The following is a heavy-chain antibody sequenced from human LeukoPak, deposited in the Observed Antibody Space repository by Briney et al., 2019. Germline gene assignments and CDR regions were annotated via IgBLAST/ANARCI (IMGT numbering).Heavy chain of an antibody. CDR1: GYTFTDYY. D-gene: IGHD7-27*01. J-gene: IGHJ4*02. Sequence: ASVTLRCKASGYTFTDYYIHWVRQAPGQGLEWMGWITPKNGGTNYAQKVQGRVIMTGDTSITTAYMELSSLRSDDTAVYYCARGDWGSFKSPDSWGQGTLVTVSS. V-gene: IGHV1-2*02. CDR3: ARGDWGSFKSPDS. CDR2: ITPKNGGT.